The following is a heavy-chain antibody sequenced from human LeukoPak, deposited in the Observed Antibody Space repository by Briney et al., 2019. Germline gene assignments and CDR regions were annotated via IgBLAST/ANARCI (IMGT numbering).Heavy chain of an antibody. CDR2: IYPGDSDT. J-gene: IGHJ3*02. CDR3: ARERSSGYYTEDAFDI. CDR1: GYSFTSYW. V-gene: IGHV5-51*01. Sequence: GESLKISCKASGYSFTSYWIGWVRQMPEKGLERMGIIYPGDSDTRYSPSFQGQVTISADKSVSTAYLQWSSLKASDTAMYYCARERSSGYYTEDAFDIWGQGTMVTVSS. D-gene: IGHD3-22*01.